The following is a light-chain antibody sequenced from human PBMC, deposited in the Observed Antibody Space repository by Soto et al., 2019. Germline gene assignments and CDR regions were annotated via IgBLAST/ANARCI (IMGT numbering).Light chain of an antibody. V-gene: IGKV3D-15*01. J-gene: IGKJ1*01. CDR1: QSVSSN. Sequence: ETVMTQSPATLSVSPGERATLSCRASQSVSSNLAWYQQKPGQAPRLLIYDASTRDTGIPARFSGSGSGTEFTLTISSLQSEGFAVYYCQQYNNWPPTFGQGTKVDIK. CDR3: QQYNNWPPT. CDR2: DAS.